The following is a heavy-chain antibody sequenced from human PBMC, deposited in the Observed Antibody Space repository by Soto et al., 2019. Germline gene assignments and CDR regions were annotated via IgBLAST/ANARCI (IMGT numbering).Heavy chain of an antibody. CDR3: VSLKNPRRLRTRFDH. V-gene: IGHV3-48*01. CDR2: ISSSSSTI. J-gene: IGHJ4*02. Sequence: GGSLRLSCAASGFSCSSYSMNWVRQAPGKGLEWVSYISSSSSTIYYADSVKGRFTISRDNAKTSLYLQMNSQRAEDTAVYYCVSLKNPRRLRTRFDHRGQGPLGTV. D-gene: IGHD5-12*01. CDR1: GFSCSSYS.